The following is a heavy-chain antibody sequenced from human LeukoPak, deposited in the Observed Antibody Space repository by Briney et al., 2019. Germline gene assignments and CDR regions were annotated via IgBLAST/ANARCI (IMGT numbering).Heavy chain of an antibody. V-gene: IGHV1-24*01. Sequence: ASVKVSCKVSGYTLTELSMHWVRQAPGKGLEWRGGFDPEDGETIYAQKFQGRVTMTEDTSTDTAYMELSSLRSEDTAVYYCATGIHYDFWSGQYCMDVWGKGTTVTVSS. CDR3: ATGIHYDFWSGQYCMDV. J-gene: IGHJ6*03. CDR1: GYTLTELS. CDR2: FDPEDGET. D-gene: IGHD3-3*01.